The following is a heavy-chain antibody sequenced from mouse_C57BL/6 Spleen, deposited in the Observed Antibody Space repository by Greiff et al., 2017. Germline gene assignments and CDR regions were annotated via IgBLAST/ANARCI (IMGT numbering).Heavy chain of an antibody. D-gene: IGHD2-1*01. J-gene: IGHJ3*01. V-gene: IGHV5-6*01. Sequence: EVQLVESGGDLVKPGGSLKLSCAASGFTFSSYGMSWVRQTPDKRLEWVATISSGGSYTYYPDSVKGRFTISRDKAQNTLYLQMSSLKSEDTAMYYCARQPIYGNYLAYWGQGTLVTVSA. CDR3: ARQPIYGNYLAY. CDR1: GFTFSSYG. CDR2: ISSGGSYT.